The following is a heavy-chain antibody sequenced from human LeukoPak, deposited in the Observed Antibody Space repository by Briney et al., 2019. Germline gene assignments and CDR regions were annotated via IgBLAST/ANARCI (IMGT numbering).Heavy chain of an antibody. CDR1: GFTFSDYY. CDR2: ISSSGSTI. J-gene: IGHJ3*02. D-gene: IGHD3-10*01. V-gene: IGHV3-11*04. Sequence: PGGSLRLSCAASGFTFSDYYMSWIRQAPGKGLERVSYISSSGSTIYYADSVKGRFTISRDNAKNSLYLQMNSLRAEDTAVYYCAKGRFGELNDAFDIWGQGTMVTVSS. CDR3: AKGRFGELNDAFDI.